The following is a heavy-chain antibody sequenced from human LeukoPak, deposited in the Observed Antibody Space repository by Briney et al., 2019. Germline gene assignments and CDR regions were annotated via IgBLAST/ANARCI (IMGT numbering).Heavy chain of an antibody. D-gene: IGHD3-10*01. CDR3: ARLARGDAFDI. J-gene: IGHJ3*02. CDR1: GGSFSGYY. Sequence: PSETLSLTCAVYGGSFSGYYWNWIRQPPGKGLEWIGEINHSGSTNYNPSLKSRVTISVDTSKNQFSLKLSSVTAADTAVYYCARLARGDAFDIWGQGTMVTVSS. CDR2: INHSGST. V-gene: IGHV4-34*01.